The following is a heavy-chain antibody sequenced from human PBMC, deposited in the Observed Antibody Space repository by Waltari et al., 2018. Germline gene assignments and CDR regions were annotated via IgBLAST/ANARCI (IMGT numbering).Heavy chain of an antibody. Sequence: QVQLVESGGGLVKPGGSLRLSCAASGFSFGEYYMTWIRQAPGKGLEWISHISKSSTYTNYADSVKGRFTISRDNAKNSLYLQMNSLRVEDTAVYYCARGDCGGDCYPDYWGQGTLVTVSS. CDR2: ISKSSTYT. CDR3: ARGDCGGDCYPDY. D-gene: IGHD2-21*02. J-gene: IGHJ4*02. V-gene: IGHV3-11*06. CDR1: GFSFGEYY.